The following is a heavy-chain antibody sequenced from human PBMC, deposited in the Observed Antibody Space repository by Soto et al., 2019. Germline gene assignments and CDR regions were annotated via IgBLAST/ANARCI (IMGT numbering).Heavy chain of an antibody. CDR1: GFTFTSSA. V-gene: IGHV1-58*02. D-gene: IGHD5-12*01. CDR2: IVVGSGNT. CDR3: AASVDIVATEVIGHFDY. J-gene: IGHJ4*02. Sequence: QMQLVQSGPEVKKPGTSVKVSCKASGFTFTSSAMQWVRQARGQRLEWIGWIVVGSGNTNYAQKFQERVTITRDMATSTAYMELSSLRSEDTAVYYGAASVDIVATEVIGHFDYWGQGTLVTVSS.